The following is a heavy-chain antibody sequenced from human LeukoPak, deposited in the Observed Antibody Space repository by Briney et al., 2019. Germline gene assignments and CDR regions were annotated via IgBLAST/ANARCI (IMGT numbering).Heavy chain of an antibody. D-gene: IGHD6-19*01. V-gene: IGHV1-18*01. CDR2: ISTYNGNT. J-gene: IGHJ5*02. CDR1: GYTFTSYG. Sequence: GASVNVSCKASGYTFTSYGISWVRQAPGQGLEWMGWISTYNGNTKYAQKLQGRVTLTTDTSTSTAYMELRSLKSDDTAVYYCARDLRTITVAGLNWFDPWGQGTLVTVSS. CDR3: ARDLRTITVAGLNWFDP.